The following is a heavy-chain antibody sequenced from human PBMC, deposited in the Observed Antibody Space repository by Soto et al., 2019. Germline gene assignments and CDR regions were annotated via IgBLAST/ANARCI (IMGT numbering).Heavy chain of an antibody. J-gene: IGHJ4*02. V-gene: IGHV4-61*01. Sequence: SETLSLTCTVSGGSVSSGSYYWSWIRQSPGKGLEWIGYIYNSGSTNYNPSLKSRFTISVDTSKNQFSLQLSSVTAADAAVYYCVRASGRDFWSGYQFDYWGQGTLVTVSS. CDR2: IYNSGST. CDR3: VRASGRDFWSGYQFDY. D-gene: IGHD3-3*01. CDR1: GGSVSSGSYY.